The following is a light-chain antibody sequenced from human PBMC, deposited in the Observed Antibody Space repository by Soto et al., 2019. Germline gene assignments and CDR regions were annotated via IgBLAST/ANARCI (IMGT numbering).Light chain of an antibody. CDR2: GAS. CDR1: QSVSSSY. J-gene: IGKJ1*01. V-gene: IGKV3-20*01. CDR3: QQYGSSPPT. Sequence: EIVLTQSPGTLSLSPGERATLSCRASQSVSSSYLAWNQQKPGQVPRLLIYGASSRATGIPDRFSGSGSGTDFTLTISRLEPEDFAVYYCQQYGSSPPTFGQGTKVDIK.